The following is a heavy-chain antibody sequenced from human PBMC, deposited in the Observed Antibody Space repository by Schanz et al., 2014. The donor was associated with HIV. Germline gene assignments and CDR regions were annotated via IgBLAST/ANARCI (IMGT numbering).Heavy chain of an antibody. D-gene: IGHD3-16*02. CDR2: ISFDGTFQ. J-gene: IGHJ6*02. CDR3: ARRRGWGSYRYFPYGLDV. Sequence: QVQLVESGGGVVQPGRSLRLSCAASGFTFSDFGMHWVRQAPGKGLDWVTFISFDGTFQYYADSVKGRFTISRDNAKNSLYLQMNSLRAEDTAVYYCARRRGWGSYRYFPYGLDVWGQGTTVTVSS. V-gene: IGHV3-30*03. CDR1: GFTFSDFG.